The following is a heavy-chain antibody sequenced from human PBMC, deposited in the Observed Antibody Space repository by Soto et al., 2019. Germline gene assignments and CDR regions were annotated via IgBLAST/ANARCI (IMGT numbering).Heavy chain of an antibody. CDR3: APDTYEIGGYCSGGSCFDY. CDR1: GYTFTSYG. Sequence: QVQLVQSGAEVKKPGASVKVSCKASGYTFTSYGISWVRQAPGQGLEWMGWISAYNGNTNYAQKLQGRVTMTTDTSTSTAYMELRSLRSDDTAVYDCAPDTYEIGGYCSGGSCFDYWGQGTLVTVSS. D-gene: IGHD2-15*01. CDR2: ISAYNGNT. V-gene: IGHV1-18*01. J-gene: IGHJ4*02.